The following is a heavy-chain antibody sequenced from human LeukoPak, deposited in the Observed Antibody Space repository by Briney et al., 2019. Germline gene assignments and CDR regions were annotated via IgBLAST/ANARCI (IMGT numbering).Heavy chain of an antibody. V-gene: IGHV4-34*01. CDR3: ARLLGYCSSTSCYADAFDI. CDR1: GGSFSGYY. Sequence: RPSQTLSLTCAVYGGSFSGYYWSGIRQPPGKGLEWIGEINHSGSTNYNPSLKSRVTISVDTSKNQFSLKLSSVTAADTAVYYCARLLGYCSSTSCYADAFDIWGQGTMVTVSS. J-gene: IGHJ3*02. CDR2: INHSGST. D-gene: IGHD2-2*01.